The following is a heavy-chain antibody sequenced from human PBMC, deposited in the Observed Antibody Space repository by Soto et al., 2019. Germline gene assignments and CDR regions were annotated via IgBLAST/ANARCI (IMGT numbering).Heavy chain of an antibody. D-gene: IGHD3-10*01. Sequence: QVQLVESGGGVVQPGRSLRLSCAASGFTFSSYGMHWVRQAPGKGLEWVAVIWYDGSNKYYADSVKGRFTISRDNSKNTLYLQMNSLRAEDTAVYYCARVLGFSLPLVLPYYYYGMDVWGQGTTVTVSS. CDR1: GFTFSSYG. V-gene: IGHV3-33*01. CDR3: ARVLGFSLPLVLPYYYYGMDV. CDR2: IWYDGSNK. J-gene: IGHJ6*02.